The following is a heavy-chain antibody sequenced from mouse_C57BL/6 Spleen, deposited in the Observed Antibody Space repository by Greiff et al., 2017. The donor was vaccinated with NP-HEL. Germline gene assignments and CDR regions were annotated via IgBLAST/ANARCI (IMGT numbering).Heavy chain of an antibody. J-gene: IGHJ3*01. CDR3: AKRGVYYDYDGWFAY. Sequence: EVQLVESGGGLVKPGGSLKLSCAASGFPFSSYAMSWVRQTPEKRLEWVATISDGGSYTYYPDNVKGRFTISRDNAKNTLYLQMSQLKSEDTAMYYCAKRGVYYDYDGWFAYWGQGTLVTVSA. V-gene: IGHV5-4*01. CDR1: GFPFSSYA. CDR2: ISDGGSYT. D-gene: IGHD2-4*01.